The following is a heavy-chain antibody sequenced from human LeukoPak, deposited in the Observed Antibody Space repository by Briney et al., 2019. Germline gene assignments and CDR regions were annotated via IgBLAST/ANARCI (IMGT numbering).Heavy chain of an antibody. D-gene: IGHD3-16*02. J-gene: IGHJ4*02. Sequence: ASVKVSCKASGYTFTSYDINWVRQATGQGLKWMGWMNPNSGNTGYAQKFQGRVTMTRNTSISTAYMELSSLRSEDTAVYYCARGPEILPYYVWGSYRYYYFDYWGQGTLVTVSS. CDR2: MNPNSGNT. CDR3: ARGPEILPYYVWGSYRYYYFDY. V-gene: IGHV1-8*01. CDR1: GYTFTSYD.